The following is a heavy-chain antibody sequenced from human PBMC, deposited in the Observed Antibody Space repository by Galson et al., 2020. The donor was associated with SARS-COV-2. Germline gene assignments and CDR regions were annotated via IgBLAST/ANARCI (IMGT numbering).Heavy chain of an antibody. D-gene: IGHD1-26*01. V-gene: IGHV3-30*04. CDR1: GFIFSDYS. CDR3: ARDRSELAVWRYYAMDV. Sequence: GGSLRLSCAASGFIFSDYSFHWVRQAPGKGLEWVAVMSYDGYNKYYADSVEGRFTFSRDNSKNTLYLQMDSLRPEDTAVYYCARDRSELAVWRYYAMDVWGQGTTVTVSS. J-gene: IGHJ6*02. CDR2: MSYDGYNK.